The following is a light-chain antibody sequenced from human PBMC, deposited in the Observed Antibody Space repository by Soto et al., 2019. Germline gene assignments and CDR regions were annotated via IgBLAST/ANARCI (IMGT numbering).Light chain of an antibody. CDR1: QSLLHSNGYNY. J-gene: IGKJ2*01. CDR2: FVS. Sequence: DIVMTQSPLSLPVTPGEPASISCRSSQSLLHSNGYNYLDWYLQKPGQSPQLLIYFVSNRASGVXDXYSGSGSGTDFTLTISRVEAEDVGVYYCMQALQTPRTFGQGTKLEIK. CDR3: MQALQTPRT. V-gene: IGKV2-28*01.